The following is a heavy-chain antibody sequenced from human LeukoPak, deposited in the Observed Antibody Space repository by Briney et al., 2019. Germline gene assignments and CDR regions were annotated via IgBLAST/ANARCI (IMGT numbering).Heavy chain of an antibody. D-gene: IGHD3-16*02. V-gene: IGHV4-59*01. CDR3: AAVWGSYRSHYYFDY. CDR1: GGSISSYY. Sequence: SETLSLTCTVSGGSISSYYWSWIRQPPGKGLEWIGYIYYSGSTNYNPSLKSRVTISVDTSKSQFSLKLSSVTAADTAVHYCAAVWGSYRSHYYFDYWGQGTLVTVSS. J-gene: IGHJ4*02. CDR2: IYYSGST.